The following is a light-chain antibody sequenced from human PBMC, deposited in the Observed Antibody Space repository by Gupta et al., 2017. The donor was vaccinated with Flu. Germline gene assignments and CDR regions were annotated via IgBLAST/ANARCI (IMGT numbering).Light chain of an antibody. CDR1: QSISSY. Sequence: DIQMTQSPSSLSASVGDRVTITCLASQSISSYLNWYQQKPGKAPKLLIYAASRLQSGVPSRFSGSGSGTDFTLTISRLQPEDFATYYCLQAYSTRTTFGPGTKVDIK. CDR3: LQAYSTRTT. V-gene: IGKV1-39*01. CDR2: AAS. J-gene: IGKJ3*01.